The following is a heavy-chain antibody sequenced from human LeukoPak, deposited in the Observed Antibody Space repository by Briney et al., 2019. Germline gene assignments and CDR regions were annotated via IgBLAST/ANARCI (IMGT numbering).Heavy chain of an antibody. J-gene: IGHJ3*02. D-gene: IGHD3-3*01. CDR2: INHSGST. Sequence: SETLSLTCAVYGGSFSGYYWSWIRQPPGKGLEWIREINHSGSTNYNPSLKSRVTISVDTSKNQFSLKLSSVTAADTAVYYCARGWSLDAFDIWGQGTMVTVSS. CDR3: ARGWSLDAFDI. V-gene: IGHV4-34*01. CDR1: GGSFSGYY.